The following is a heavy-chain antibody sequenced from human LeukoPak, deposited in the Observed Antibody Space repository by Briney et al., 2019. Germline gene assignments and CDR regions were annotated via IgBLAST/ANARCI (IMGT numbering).Heavy chain of an antibody. Sequence: ASVKVSCKASGDTFGSYAITWVRQAPGQGLEWMGRIIPIVVTPNYAQKFQGRVTITADTSTNTAYMELSSLKSEDTAVYYCARDGKNIAAAGTRGDYWGQGTLVAVSS. D-gene: IGHD6-13*01. V-gene: IGHV1-69*04. CDR2: IIPIVVTP. CDR3: ARDGKNIAAAGTRGDY. J-gene: IGHJ4*02. CDR1: GDTFGSYA.